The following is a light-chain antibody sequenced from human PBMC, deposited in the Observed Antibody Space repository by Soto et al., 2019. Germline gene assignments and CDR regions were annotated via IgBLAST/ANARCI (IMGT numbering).Light chain of an antibody. J-gene: IGKJ1*01. V-gene: IGKV3-20*01. CDR3: QQYSLSPWT. Sequence: DIVLTQSPGTLSLSPGERATLSCRASQTVSNNYLAWYQQRPGQAPRLLIYGASSRATGIPDRFIGSGSGTDFSLTIDGLEPEDLAMYHCQQYSLSPWTFGQGTKVQIK. CDR1: QTVSNNY. CDR2: GAS.